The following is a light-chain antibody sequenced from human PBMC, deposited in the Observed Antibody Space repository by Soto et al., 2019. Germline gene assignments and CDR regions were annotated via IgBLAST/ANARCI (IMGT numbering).Light chain of an antibody. CDR2: DAS. CDR1: QSISTY. Sequence: DIQMTQSPSSLSASVGDRVTITCRASQSISTYLNWYQQKPGKAPNFLIFDASSLQNEVPSRFSGSASGTDFTLTISSLQPEDFATYYCQQTYSTPYTFGQGTKLEI. V-gene: IGKV1-39*01. J-gene: IGKJ2*01. CDR3: QQTYSTPYT.